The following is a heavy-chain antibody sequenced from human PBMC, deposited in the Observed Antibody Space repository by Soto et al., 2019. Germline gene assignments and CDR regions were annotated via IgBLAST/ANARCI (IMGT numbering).Heavy chain of an antibody. V-gene: IGHV1-18*04. CDR1: GYTFTSYG. CDR2: ISAYNGNT. Sequence: ASVKVSCKASGYTFTSYGISWVRQAPGQGLEWMGWISAYNGNTNYAQKLQGRVTMTTDTSTSTAYMELRSLRSDDTAVYYCARPLALGSGPSDFDYWGQGTLVTVSS. J-gene: IGHJ4*02. CDR3: ARPLALGSGPSDFDY. D-gene: IGHD2-15*01.